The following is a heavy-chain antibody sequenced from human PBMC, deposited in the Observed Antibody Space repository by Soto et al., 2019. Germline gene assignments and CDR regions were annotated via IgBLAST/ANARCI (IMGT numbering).Heavy chain of an antibody. D-gene: IGHD6-19*01. CDR3: ARDRVFGYSSGWYGTYFDY. CDR2: ISAYNGNT. Sequence: ASVKVSCKASGYTFTSYGISWVRQAPGQGLEWMGWISAYNGNTNYAQKLQGRVTMTTDTSTSTAYMELRSLRSDDTAVYYCARDRVFGYSSGWYGTYFDYWGQGTLVTVSS. J-gene: IGHJ4*02. V-gene: IGHV1-18*04. CDR1: GYTFTSYG.